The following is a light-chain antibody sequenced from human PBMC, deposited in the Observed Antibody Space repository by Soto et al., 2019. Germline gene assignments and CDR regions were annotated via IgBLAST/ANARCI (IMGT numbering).Light chain of an antibody. V-gene: IGKV3-20*01. J-gene: IGKJ1*01. CDR2: GAS. CDR3: QQYTYSPWT. Sequence: EVVLTQSPGTLSLSPGERATLSCRASQSVSSGYLGWYQQKPGQAPRLLIYGASSRATGIPDRFSGSGSGTDFTLTISRREPEDFAVDFCQQYTYSPWTFGQGTKVEIK. CDR1: QSVSSGY.